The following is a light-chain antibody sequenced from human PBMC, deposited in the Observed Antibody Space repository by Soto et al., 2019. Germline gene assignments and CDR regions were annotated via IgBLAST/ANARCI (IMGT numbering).Light chain of an antibody. CDR3: QQYGSSLWT. CDR2: GAS. J-gene: IGKJ1*01. Sequence: EIVWTQSPGTLYLSPGERATLSCRASQSVSSSYLAWYQQKPGQAPRLLIYGASSRATGIPDRFSGSGSGTDFTLTISRLEPEDFAVDYCQQYGSSLWTVGQGTKVEIK. V-gene: IGKV3-20*01. CDR1: QSVSSSY.